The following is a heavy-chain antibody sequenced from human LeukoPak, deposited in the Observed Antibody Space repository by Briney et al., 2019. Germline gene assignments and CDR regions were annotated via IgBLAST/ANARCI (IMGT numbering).Heavy chain of an antibody. CDR1: GGSFSGYY. D-gene: IGHD4-17*01. J-gene: IGHJ4*02. CDR3: ARGRAVTSIDY. V-gene: IGHV4-34*01. Sequence: ASETLSLTCAVYGGSFSGYYWSWIRQPPGQGLEWIGEINHSGSTNYNPSLKSRVTISVDTSKNQFSLKLSSVTAADTAVYYCARGRAVTSIDYWGQGTLVTVSS. CDR2: INHSGST.